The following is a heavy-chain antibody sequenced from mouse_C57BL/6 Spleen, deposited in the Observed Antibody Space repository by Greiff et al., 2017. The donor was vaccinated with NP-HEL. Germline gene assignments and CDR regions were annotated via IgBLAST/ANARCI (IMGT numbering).Heavy chain of an antibody. CDR3: ARAGGLRLYYAMDY. V-gene: IGHV5-9*01. CDR2: ISGGGGNT. J-gene: IGHJ4*01. D-gene: IGHD2-4*01. CDR1: GFTFSSYT. Sequence: EVMLVESGGGLVKPGGSLKLSCAASGFTFSSYTMSWVRQTPEKRLEWVATISGGGGNTYYPDSVKGQFTISRDNAKNTLYLQMSSLRAEDTALYYCARAGGLRLYYAMDYWGQGTSVTVSS.